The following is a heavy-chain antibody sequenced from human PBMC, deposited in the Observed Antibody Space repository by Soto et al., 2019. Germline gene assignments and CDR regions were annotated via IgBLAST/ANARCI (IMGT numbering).Heavy chain of an antibody. CDR3: ARGLRTGNYGMDV. CDR1: GGIFNNYA. J-gene: IGHJ6*02. D-gene: IGHD2-15*01. Sequence: ASVKVSCKASGGIFNNYAISWVRQAPGQGLEWMGGIIPMFGTLNYAHKSQGRGTIAADESTSTASMELTSLRSEDTAVYYCARGLRTGNYGMDVWGQGTTVTVSS. CDR2: IIPMFGTL. V-gene: IGHV1-69*13.